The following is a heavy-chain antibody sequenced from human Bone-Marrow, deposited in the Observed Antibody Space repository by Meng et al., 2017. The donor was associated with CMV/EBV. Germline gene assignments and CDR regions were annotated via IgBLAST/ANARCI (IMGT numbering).Heavy chain of an antibody. CDR2: ISSSGYST. D-gene: IGHD6-13*01. CDR3: AKDPGSWSHLDN. Sequence: CAASGFTFSSYAMNWVRQAPGKGLEWVSDISSSGYSTYYADSVKGRFTISRDNSKNTLYLQMNSLRAEDTAIYYCAKDPGSWSHLDNWGQGTLVTVSS. CDR1: GFTFSSYA. V-gene: IGHV3-23*01. J-gene: IGHJ4*02.